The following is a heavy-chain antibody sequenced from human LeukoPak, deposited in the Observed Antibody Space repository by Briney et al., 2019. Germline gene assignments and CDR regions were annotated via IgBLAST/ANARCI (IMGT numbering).Heavy chain of an antibody. V-gene: IGHV3-33*01. CDR3: ARGPSIAARYDAFDI. D-gene: IGHD6-6*01. CDR2: IWYDGSNK. J-gene: IGHJ3*02. Sequence: GRSLRLSCAASGFTFSSYGMHWVRQAPGKGLEWVAVIWYDGSNKYYADSVKGRFTISRDNSKNTLYLQMNSLRAEDTAVYYCARGPSIAARYDAFDIWGQGTMVTVSS. CDR1: GFTFSSYG.